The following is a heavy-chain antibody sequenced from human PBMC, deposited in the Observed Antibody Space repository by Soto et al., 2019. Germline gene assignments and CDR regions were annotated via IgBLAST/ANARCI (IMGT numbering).Heavy chain of an antibody. V-gene: IGHV1-18*01. Sequence: GASVKVSCKASGYTFTSYGISWVRQAPGQGLEWMGWISAYNGNTNYAQKLQGRVTMTTDTSTSTAYMELRSLRSDDTAVYYCARNADIGDIGLVPAAINAMDVWGRGTTVTVSS. J-gene: IGHJ6*02. D-gene: IGHD2-2*02. CDR1: GYTFTSYG. CDR2: ISAYNGNT. CDR3: ARNADIGDIGLVPAAINAMDV.